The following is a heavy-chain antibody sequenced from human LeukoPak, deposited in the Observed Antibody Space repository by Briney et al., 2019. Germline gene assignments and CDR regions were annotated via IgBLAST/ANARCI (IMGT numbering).Heavy chain of an antibody. D-gene: IGHD1-26*01. CDR2: IIPILGIV. J-gene: IGHJ4*02. CDR1: GGTFSSYA. CDR3: ARVSQWELLEYYFDY. Sequence: SVKVSCKASGGTFSSYAISWVRQAPGQGLEWMGRIIPILGIVNYAQKFQGRVTITADKSTSTAYMELSSLRSEDTAVYYCARVSQWELLEYYFDYWGQGTLVTVSS. V-gene: IGHV1-69*04.